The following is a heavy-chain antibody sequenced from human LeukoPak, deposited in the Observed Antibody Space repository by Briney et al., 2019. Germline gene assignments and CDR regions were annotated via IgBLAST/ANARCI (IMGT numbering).Heavy chain of an antibody. V-gene: IGHV3-23*01. CDR2: ISGGGGST. J-gene: IGHJ4*02. CDR1: GFTFSNYA. D-gene: IGHD3-16*01. CDR3: AKVPHYDYVWGRYFDY. Sequence: AGGSLRLSCAASGFTFSNYAMSWVRQAPGKGLEWVSGISGGGGSTYYADSVKGRFTISRDNSRNTLYLQMNSLRAEDTAVYYCAKVPHYDYVWGRYFDYWGQGTLVTVSS.